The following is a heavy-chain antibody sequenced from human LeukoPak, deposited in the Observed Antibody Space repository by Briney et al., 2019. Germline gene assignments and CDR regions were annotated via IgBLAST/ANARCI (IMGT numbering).Heavy chain of an antibody. Sequence: RAGGSLRLSCAASGFTFDDYAMHWVRQAPGKGLEWVSGISWNSGSIGYADSVKGRFTISRDNAKNSLYLQMNSLRAEDTAVYYCARGPRNYDSLLGAFDIWGQGTMVTVSS. CDR3: ARGPRNYDSLLGAFDI. V-gene: IGHV3-9*01. CDR2: ISWNSGSI. J-gene: IGHJ3*02. CDR1: GFTFDDYA. D-gene: IGHD3-22*01.